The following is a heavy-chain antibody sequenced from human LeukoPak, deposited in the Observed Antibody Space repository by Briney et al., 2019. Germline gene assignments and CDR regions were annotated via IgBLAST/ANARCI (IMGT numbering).Heavy chain of an antibody. CDR2: INHSGST. CDR1: GGSFSGYY. V-gene: IGHV4-34*01. Sequence: SETLSLTCAVYGGSFSGYYWSWIRQPPGKGLEWIGEINHSGSTNYNPSLKSRVIISVDTSKNQFSLKLSSVTAADTAVYYCARVGGSRTRNWFDPWGQGTLVTVSS. J-gene: IGHJ5*02. D-gene: IGHD1-26*01. CDR3: ARVGGSRTRNWFDP.